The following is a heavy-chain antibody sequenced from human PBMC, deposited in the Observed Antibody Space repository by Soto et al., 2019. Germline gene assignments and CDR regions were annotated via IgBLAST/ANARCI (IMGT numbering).Heavy chain of an antibody. CDR1: GFTFSDSY. CDR2: ITFSGNTV. CDR3: ARVSWREKYGMDV. Sequence: LRLSCAASGFTFSDSYMSWIRQAPGKGLEWISYITFSGNTVYYADSLKGRFTISRDNAKNSLYLQMNRLRAEDTAVYYCARVSWREKYGMDVWGQGTTVTVYS. J-gene: IGHJ6*02. V-gene: IGHV3-11*01.